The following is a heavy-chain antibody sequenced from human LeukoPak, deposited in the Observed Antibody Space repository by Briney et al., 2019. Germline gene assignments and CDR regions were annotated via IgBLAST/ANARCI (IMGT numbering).Heavy chain of an antibody. V-gene: IGHV5-51*01. D-gene: IGHD5-18*01. CDR1: GYXFTSYW. CDR2: IYPGDSDT. CDR3: ARLRFPTALFDY. Sequence: GESLKISCNGSGYXFTSYWIGWVRQMPGKGLEWTGIIYPGDSDTRYSPSFQGQVTISAEKSISTAYLQWSSLKASDTAMYYCARLRFPTALFDYWGQGTLVTVSS. J-gene: IGHJ4*02.